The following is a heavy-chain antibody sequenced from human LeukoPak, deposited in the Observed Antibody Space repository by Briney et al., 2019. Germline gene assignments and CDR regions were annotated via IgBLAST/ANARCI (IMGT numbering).Heavy chain of an antibody. Sequence: GGSLRLSCAASGFTFSSYWMSWVRQAPGKGLEWVANIKQDGSEKYYVDSVKGRFTISRDNAKNSLYLQMNSLRAEDTAVYYCARDQHNGNYGFDSWGQGTLVTVSS. V-gene: IGHV3-7*01. CDR3: ARDQHNGNYGFDS. CDR2: IKQDGSEK. J-gene: IGHJ4*02. D-gene: IGHD1-7*01. CDR1: GFTFSSYW.